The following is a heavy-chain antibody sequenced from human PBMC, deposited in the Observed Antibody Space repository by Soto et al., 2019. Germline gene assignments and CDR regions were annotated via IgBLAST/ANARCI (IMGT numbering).Heavy chain of an antibody. V-gene: IGHV3-33*01. CDR3: SRARRYTVTRWFDP. D-gene: IGHD1-20*01. CDR2: IWYDGSNK. J-gene: IGHJ5*02. Sequence: GGSLRLSCAASGFTFSSYGMHWVRQAPGKGLEWVAVIWYDGSNKYYADSVKGRFTISRDNSKNTLYLQMNSLRAQDTAVYYCSRARRYTVTRWFDPWGAGTLVTVAS. CDR1: GFTFSSYG.